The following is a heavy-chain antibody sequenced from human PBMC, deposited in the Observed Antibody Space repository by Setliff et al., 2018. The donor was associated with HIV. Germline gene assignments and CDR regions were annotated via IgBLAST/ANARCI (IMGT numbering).Heavy chain of an antibody. J-gene: IGHJ2*01. CDR1: GGSISSGSYY. CDR3: AREPAGVDTAMVEGFD. V-gene: IGHV4-61*09. Sequence: PSETLSLTCTVSGGSISSGSYYWSWIRQPAGKGLEWIGHIYTSGSTNYNPSLQSRVTISVDTSKNQFSLKLSSVTAADTAVYYCAREPAGVDTAMVEGFD. CDR2: IYTSGST. D-gene: IGHD5-18*01.